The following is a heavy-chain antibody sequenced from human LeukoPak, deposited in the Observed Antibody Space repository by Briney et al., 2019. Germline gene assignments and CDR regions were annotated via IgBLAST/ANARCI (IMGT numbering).Heavy chain of an antibody. CDR1: GFTFSSYS. CDR3: ARAHWPYGDYGFDY. CDR2: ISSSSSTI. V-gene: IGHV3-48*01. Sequence: GGSLRLSCAASGFTFSSYSMNWVRQGPGKGLEWVSYISSSSSTIYYADSVKGRFTISRDNAKNSLYLQMNSLRAEDTAVYYCARAHWPYGDYGFDYCGQGTLVTVSS. D-gene: IGHD4-17*01. J-gene: IGHJ4*02.